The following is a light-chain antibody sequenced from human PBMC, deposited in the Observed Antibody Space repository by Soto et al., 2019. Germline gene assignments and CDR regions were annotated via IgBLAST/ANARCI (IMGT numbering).Light chain of an antibody. CDR2: GAS. CDR3: QQYNNWPPYA. Sequence: EMVMTQSPATLSVSPGERATLSCRASQSVSSNLAWYQQKPGQAPRLLIYGASTRATGIPARFSGSGSGTEFTLTISSLQSEDFAVYYCQQYNNWPPYAFGQGSKVEI. V-gene: IGKV3-15*01. J-gene: IGKJ2*01. CDR1: QSVSSN.